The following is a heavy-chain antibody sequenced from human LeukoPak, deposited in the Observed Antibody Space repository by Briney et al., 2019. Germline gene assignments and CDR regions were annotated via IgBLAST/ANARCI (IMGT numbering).Heavy chain of an antibody. Sequence: GGSLRLSCAASGFTFSSYAMSWVRQAPGKGLEWVSAISGRGGSTYYADSVKGRFTISRDNSKNTLYLQMNSLRAEDTAVYYCAKDGRGYDSSLYYFDYWGQGTLVTVSS. J-gene: IGHJ4*02. D-gene: IGHD3-22*01. CDR3: AKDGRGYDSSLYYFDY. CDR2: ISGRGGST. V-gene: IGHV3-23*01. CDR1: GFTFSSYA.